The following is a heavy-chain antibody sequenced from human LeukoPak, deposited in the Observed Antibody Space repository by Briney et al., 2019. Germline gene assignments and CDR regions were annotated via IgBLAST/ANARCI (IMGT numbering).Heavy chain of an antibody. V-gene: IGHV3-23*01. CDR3: AKSRSGGGSGYNY. D-gene: IGHD2-15*01. J-gene: IGHJ4*02. CDR1: GFIFSNYA. Sequence: PGGSLRLSCAASGFIFSNYAMSWVRQAPGKGLEWVSTISGSDDSTYYADSVRGRFTISRDNSKNTLYLQMNSLRAEDTAVYYCAKSRSGGGSGYNYWGQGTLVTVSS. CDR2: ISGSDDST.